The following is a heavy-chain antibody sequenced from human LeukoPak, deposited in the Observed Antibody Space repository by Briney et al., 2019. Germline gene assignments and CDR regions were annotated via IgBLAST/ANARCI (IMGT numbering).Heavy chain of an antibody. V-gene: IGHV3-33*01. D-gene: IGHD3-22*01. Sequence: PGGSLRLSCAASGFTFSSYGMHWVRQAPGKGLEWVAVIWYDGSNKYYADSVKGRFTISRDNSKNTLYLQMNSLRAEDTAVYYCARDQVISDYYDSSGFDYWGQGTLVTVS. CDR3: ARDQVISDYYDSSGFDY. CDR1: GFTFSSYG. J-gene: IGHJ4*02. CDR2: IWYDGSNK.